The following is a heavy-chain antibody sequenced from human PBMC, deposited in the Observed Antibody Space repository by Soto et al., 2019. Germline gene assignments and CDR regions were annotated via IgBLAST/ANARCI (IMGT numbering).Heavy chain of an antibody. CDR3: AHIVVAGLGYYFDY. V-gene: IGHV2-5*02. J-gene: IGHJ4*02. D-gene: IGHD6-19*01. Sequence: ITLKESGPTLVKPTQTLTLTCTFSGFSLSSTRMAVGWIRQPPGKALEWLALIYWDDDKRYSPFLKSRLTITTDTSKNQVVLTMSNMDPVDTARYYCAHIVVAGLGYYFDYWGQGTLVTVSS. CDR2: IYWDDDK. CDR1: GFSLSSTRMA.